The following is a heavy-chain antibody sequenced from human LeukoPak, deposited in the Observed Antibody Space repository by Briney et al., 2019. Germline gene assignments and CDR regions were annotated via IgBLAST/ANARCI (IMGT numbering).Heavy chain of an antibody. D-gene: IGHD3-10*01. CDR1: GGTFSNYA. V-gene: IGHV1-18*01. J-gene: IGHJ5*02. CDR3: ARDDPGMVRGVIGGFDP. Sequence: GASVKVSCKASGGTFSNYAISWVRQAPGQGLEWMGWIKVYNGNTNYAQKLQGRVTMTTDTSTSTAYMELRSLRSDDTAVYYCARDDPGMVRGVIGGFDPWGQGTLVTVSS. CDR2: IKVYNGNT.